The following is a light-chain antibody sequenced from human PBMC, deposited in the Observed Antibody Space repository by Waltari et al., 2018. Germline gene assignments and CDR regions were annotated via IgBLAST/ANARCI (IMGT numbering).Light chain of an antibody. J-gene: IGKJ2*01. CDR3: QQSYSIPGA. CDR1: QSISTY. V-gene: IGKV1-39*01. Sequence: DIQMTQSPSPLSASVGDRVTITCRASQSISTYVNWYQVKPGKAPKLLISAASTLQGGVASRFSGRGSGADFTLTSSNLQPDDYATYYCQQSYSIPGAFGQGTKLEIK. CDR2: AAS.